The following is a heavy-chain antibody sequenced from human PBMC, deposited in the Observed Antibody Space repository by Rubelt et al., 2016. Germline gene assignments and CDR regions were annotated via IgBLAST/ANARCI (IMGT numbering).Heavy chain of an antibody. CDR1: GGSISSTAYY. D-gene: IGHD6-19*01. J-gene: IGHJ4*02. Sequence: QLQLQLSGPRLVKPSETLSLTCTVSGGSISSTAYYWGWVRQPPGKGLEWIGSIYSGWGADCNPSLKSRVTISVDTSNHQFSLKVSSVTAADTAVYYCARGRVSSGWYRDYWGQGTLVIVSS. CDR3: ARGRVSSGWYRDY. V-gene: IGHV4-39*01. CDR2: IYSGWGA.